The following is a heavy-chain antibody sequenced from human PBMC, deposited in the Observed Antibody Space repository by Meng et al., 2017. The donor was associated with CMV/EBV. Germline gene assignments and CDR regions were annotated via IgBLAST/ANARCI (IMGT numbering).Heavy chain of an antibody. J-gene: IGHJ6*02. CDR1: GFTFSSYA. CDR3: ARDQFMYSSSFGGMDV. V-gene: IGHV3-30*04. D-gene: IGHD6-6*01. CDR2: ISYVGSNK. Sequence: GESLKISCAASGFTFSSYAMHWVRQAPGKGLEWVAVISYVGSNKYYADSVKGRFTISRDNSKNTLYLQMNSLRAEDTAVYYCARDQFMYSSSFGGMDVWGQGTTVTVSS.